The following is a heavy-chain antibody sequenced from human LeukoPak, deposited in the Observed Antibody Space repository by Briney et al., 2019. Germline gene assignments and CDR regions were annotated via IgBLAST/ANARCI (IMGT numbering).Heavy chain of an antibody. D-gene: IGHD5-24*01. CDR2: IYYSGST. CDR1: GGSISSSSYY. J-gene: IGHJ4*02. V-gene: IGHV4-39*07. Sequence: PSETLSLTCTVSGGSISSSSYYWGWIRQPPGKGLEWIGSIYYSGSTYYNPSLKSRVTVSVDTSKNQFSLKLSSVTAADTAVYYCARVVGKRWLQLFSEVAYYFDYWGQGTLVTVSS. CDR3: ARVVGKRWLQLFSEVAYYFDY.